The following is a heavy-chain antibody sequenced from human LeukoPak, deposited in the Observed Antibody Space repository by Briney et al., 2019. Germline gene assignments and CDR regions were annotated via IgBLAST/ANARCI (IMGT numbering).Heavy chain of an antibody. Sequence: KPSETLSLTCAVYGGSFSGYYWSWIRQPPGKGLEWIGEINHSGSTNYNPSLKSRVTISVDTSKNQFSLKLSSVTAADTAVYYCARDSCLYYDLWSGYYCCGWFDPWGQGTLVTVSS. CDR3: ARDSCLYYDLWSGYYCCGWFDP. D-gene: IGHD3-3*01. CDR1: GGSFSGYY. V-gene: IGHV4-34*01. J-gene: IGHJ5*02. CDR2: INHSGST.